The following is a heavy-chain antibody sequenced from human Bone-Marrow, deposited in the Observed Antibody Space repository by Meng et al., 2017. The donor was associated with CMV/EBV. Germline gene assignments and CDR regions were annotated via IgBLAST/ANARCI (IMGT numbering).Heavy chain of an antibody. V-gene: IGHV3-21*01. CDR1: GFTFSSYS. CDR3: ARGSTPVEGSSSVVEDH. Sequence: GGSLRLSCAASGFTFSSYSMNWVRQAPGKGLEWVSSISSSSSYIYYADSVKGRFTISRDTSKNTLYLQMNSLRAEDTAVYFCARGSTPVEGSSSVVEDHWGQGTLVTVSS. CDR2: ISSSSSYI. D-gene: IGHD6-13*01. J-gene: IGHJ1*01.